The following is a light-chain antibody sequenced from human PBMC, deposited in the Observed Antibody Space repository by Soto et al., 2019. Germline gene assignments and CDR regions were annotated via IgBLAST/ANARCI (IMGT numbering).Light chain of an antibody. J-gene: IGKJ1*01. CDR2: GAS. Sequence: IGMTQSPATLSVSPWERATLSCRASQSVSSNLAWYQQKPGQAPRLLIYGASTRATGIPARFSGSGSGTEFTLTISSLQSEDFAVYYCQQYGSSPWPFGQGTKVDIK. CDR3: QQYGSSPWP. CDR1: QSVSSN. V-gene: IGKV3D-15*02.